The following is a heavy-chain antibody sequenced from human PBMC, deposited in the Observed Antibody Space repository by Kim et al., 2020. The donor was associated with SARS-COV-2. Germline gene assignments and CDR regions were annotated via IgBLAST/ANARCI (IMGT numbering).Heavy chain of an antibody. Sequence: HKSRVTLSVDTPKDQFSLKLSSVTAADTAVYYCARGILITIVGVVAHLDYWGQGTLVTVSS. CDR3: ARGILITIVGVVAHLDY. J-gene: IGHJ4*02. D-gene: IGHD3-3*01. V-gene: IGHV4-31*02.